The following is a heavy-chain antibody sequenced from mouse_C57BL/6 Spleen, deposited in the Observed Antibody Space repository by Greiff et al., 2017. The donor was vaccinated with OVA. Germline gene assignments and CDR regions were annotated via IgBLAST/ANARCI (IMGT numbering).Heavy chain of an antibody. CDR3: ARRGDWDYFDY. D-gene: IGHD4-1*01. V-gene: IGHV5-4*03. Sequence: EVKLVESGGGLVKPGGSLKLSCAASGFTFSSYAMSWVRQTPEKRLEWVATISDGGSYTYDPDNVKGRFTISRDNAKNNLYLQMSHLKSEDTAMYSCARRGDWDYFDYWGQGTTLTVSS. CDR2: ISDGGSYT. J-gene: IGHJ2*01. CDR1: GFTFSSYA.